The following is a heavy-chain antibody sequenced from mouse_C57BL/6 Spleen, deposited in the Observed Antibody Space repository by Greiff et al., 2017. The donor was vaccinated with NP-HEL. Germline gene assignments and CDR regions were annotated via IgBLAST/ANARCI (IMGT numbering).Heavy chain of an antibody. CDR2: IDPEDGDT. CDR3: TTVLRYPPLGY. Sequence: VQLQQSGAELVRPGASVKLSCTASGFNIKDYYMHWVKQRPEQGLEWIGRIDPEDGDTEYAPKFQGKATMTADPSSNTAYLQLSSLTSEDTAVYYCTTVLRYPPLGYWGQGTTLTVSS. V-gene: IGHV14-1*01. CDR1: GFNIKDYY. D-gene: IGHD1-1*01. J-gene: IGHJ2*01.